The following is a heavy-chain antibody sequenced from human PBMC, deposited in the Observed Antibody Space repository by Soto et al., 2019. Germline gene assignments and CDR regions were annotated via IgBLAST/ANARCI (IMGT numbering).Heavy chain of an antibody. CDR3: AKIVVVPAAMEELDY. CDR1: GFTFSSYA. Sequence: GGSLRLSCAASGFTFSSYAMSWVRQAPGKGLEWVSAISGSGGSTYYADSVKGRFTISRDNSKNTLNLQMNSLRAEDTAVYYCAKIVVVPAAMEELDYWGQGTLVTVSS. CDR2: ISGSGGST. D-gene: IGHD2-2*01. V-gene: IGHV3-23*01. J-gene: IGHJ4*02.